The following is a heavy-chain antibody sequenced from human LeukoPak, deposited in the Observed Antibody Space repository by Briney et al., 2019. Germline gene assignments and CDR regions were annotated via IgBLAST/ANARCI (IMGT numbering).Heavy chain of an antibody. D-gene: IGHD3-9*01. CDR2: INPNSGGT. Sequence: GASVKVSCKASGYTFTGYYIHWVRQAPGQGLEWMGWINPNSGGTSYAQKFQGRVTMTRDTSTSTVYMELSSLRSEDTAVYYCARGLTISALISWGQGTLVTVSS. J-gene: IGHJ4*02. V-gene: IGHV1-2*02. CDR1: GYTFTGYY. CDR3: ARGLTISALIS.